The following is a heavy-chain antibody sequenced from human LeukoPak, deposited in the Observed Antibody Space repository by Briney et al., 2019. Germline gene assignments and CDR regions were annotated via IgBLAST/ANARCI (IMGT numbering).Heavy chain of an antibody. CDR2: INAGNGNT. D-gene: IGHD1-26*01. J-gene: IGHJ4*02. Sequence: ASVKVSCKTSGYTFTSLDINWVRQAPGQRLEWMGWINAGNGNTKYSQKFQGRVTITRDTSASTAYMELSSLRSEDTAVYYCARISYGMGFDYWGQGTLVTVSS. CDR3: ARISYGMGFDY. CDR1: GYTFTSLD. V-gene: IGHV1-3*01.